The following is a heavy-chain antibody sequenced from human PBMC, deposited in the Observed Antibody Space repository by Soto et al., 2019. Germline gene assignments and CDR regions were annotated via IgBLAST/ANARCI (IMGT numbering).Heavy chain of an antibody. CDR2: MNPNSGNT. Sequence: QVQLVQSGAEVKKPGASVKVSCKASGYIFTSYDINWVRQATGQGLESMGWMNPNSGNTAYAQKFQGRVTMTRNTSISTAYMELSSLRSEDTAVYYCARGNEYGGNFDYWGQGTLVTVSS. CDR3: ARGNEYGGNFDY. CDR1: GYIFTSYD. V-gene: IGHV1-8*01. D-gene: IGHD2-15*01. J-gene: IGHJ4*02.